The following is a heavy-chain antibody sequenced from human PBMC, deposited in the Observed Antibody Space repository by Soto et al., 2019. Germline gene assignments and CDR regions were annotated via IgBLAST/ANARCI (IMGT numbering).Heavy chain of an antibody. D-gene: IGHD1-26*01. CDR1: GFTFSTYT. J-gene: IGHJ4*02. V-gene: IGHV3-30*18. Sequence: QVQLVESGGGVVQPGRSLRLSCAASGFTFSTYTMHWVRQAPGKGLEWVALISYDGSNQYYADSVGGRFTICRNNAKTPFFLQRSSRSAEATATYYGGKEGHVGAYYWGGHLDYWGQGTLVTVSS. CDR3: GKEGHVGAYYWGGHLDY. CDR2: ISYDGSNQ.